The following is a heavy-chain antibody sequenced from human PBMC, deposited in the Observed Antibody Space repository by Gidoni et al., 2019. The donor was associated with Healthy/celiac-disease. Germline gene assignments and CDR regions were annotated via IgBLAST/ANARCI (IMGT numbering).Heavy chain of an antibody. V-gene: IGHV4-34*01. CDR3: ARGRYRGNWFDP. D-gene: IGHD2-2*02. CDR1: GGSFSGSY. Sequence: QVQLQQWGAGLLKPSETLPHTCAVYGGSFSGSYWRWIRQPPGKGLEWIGEINHSGSTNYNPSLKSRVTISVDTSKNQFSLKLSSVTAADTAVYYCARGRYRGNWFDPWGQGTLVTVSS. CDR2: INHSGST. J-gene: IGHJ5*02.